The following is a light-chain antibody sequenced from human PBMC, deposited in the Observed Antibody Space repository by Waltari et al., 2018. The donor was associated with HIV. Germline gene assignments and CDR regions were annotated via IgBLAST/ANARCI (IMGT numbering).Light chain of an antibody. J-gene: IGLJ1*01. CDR1: SLRTYY. Sequence: SSDLTQDPGVSVALGQTVRITCQGDSLRTYYAAWYQQRPGQAPHLVVYGTNNRPPGTPDRFAGSTSGNTASLTITGAQAVDDADYYCGSRDSSGYSYGFGPGTKVTVL. CDR3: GSRDSSGYSYG. V-gene: IGLV3-19*01. CDR2: GTN.